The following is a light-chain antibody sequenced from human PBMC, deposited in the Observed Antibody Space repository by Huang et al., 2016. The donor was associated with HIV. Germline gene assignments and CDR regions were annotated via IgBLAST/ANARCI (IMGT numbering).Light chain of an antibody. V-gene: IGKV1-16*01. CDR2: AAS. J-gene: IGKJ3*01. CDR1: QGISNY. CDR3: QQYHKYPWA. Sequence: DLQMTQSPSSLSASVGDRGTITCRASQGISNYLAWFQQKPGKAPKSLIYAASSLLSGVQSRVSGSGSRTHFTLTINNLQPEEFATCYCQQYHKYPWAFGPGTKVDLK.